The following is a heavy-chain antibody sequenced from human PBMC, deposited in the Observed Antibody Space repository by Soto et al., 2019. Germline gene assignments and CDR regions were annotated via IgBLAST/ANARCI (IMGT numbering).Heavy chain of an antibody. V-gene: IGHV3-53*01. Sequence: GGSLRLSCAASGFLVSSNYMSWVRQAPGKGLEWVSIIYSGSNTYYADSVKGRFTISRDNSKNTLYLQMNSLRAEDTAVYYCAKGSPMGRFDYWGQGTLVTVSS. CDR3: AKGSPMGRFDY. J-gene: IGHJ4*02. CDR1: GFLVSSNY. CDR2: IYSGSNT. D-gene: IGHD3-10*01.